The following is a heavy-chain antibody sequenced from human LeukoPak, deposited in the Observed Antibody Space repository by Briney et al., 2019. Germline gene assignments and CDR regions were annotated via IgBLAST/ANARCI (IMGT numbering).Heavy chain of an antibody. V-gene: IGHV1-18*01. D-gene: IGHD5-18*01. J-gene: IGHJ4*02. CDR1: GYTFTSYG. CDR2: ISAYNGTT. CDR3: ARDNPETAIFPFDY. Sequence: ASVKVSFKGSGYTFTSYGINWRWQGPGQGKGWKGWISAYNGTTNYAQKLQGRVTMTTDPSTSTAYMELRSLRSDDTAVYSCARDNPETAIFPFDYWGQGTLVTVSS.